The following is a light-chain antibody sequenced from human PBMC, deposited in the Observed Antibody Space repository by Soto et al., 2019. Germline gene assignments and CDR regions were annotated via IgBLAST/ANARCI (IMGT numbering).Light chain of an antibody. CDR3: SSYTTSIALYV. Sequence: QSALTQPASVSGSPGQSVAISCTGTSSDVGAYNYISWYQQHPGKAPKLLLSEVSNRPSGVSDRFSGSKSGNTASLTISGLQAEDEADYYCSSYTTSIALYVFGAGTKLTVL. CDR2: EVS. CDR1: SSDVGAYNY. J-gene: IGLJ1*01. V-gene: IGLV2-14*01.